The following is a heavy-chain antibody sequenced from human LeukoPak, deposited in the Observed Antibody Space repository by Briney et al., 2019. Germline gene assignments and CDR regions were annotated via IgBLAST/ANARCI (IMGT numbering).Heavy chain of an antibody. J-gene: IGHJ5*02. D-gene: IGHD3-22*01. Sequence: ASVTVSFKASGYTFTIYGISWVRQAPGQGLEWMGWISAYNGNTNYAQKLQGRVTMTTDTSTSTAYMELRSLRSDDTAVYYCARGQTERNFRVNYYDSSGYLTRRGFDPWGQGTLVTVSS. CDR3: ARGQTERNFRVNYYDSSGYLTRRGFDP. CDR2: ISAYNGNT. V-gene: IGHV1-18*01. CDR1: GYTFTIYG.